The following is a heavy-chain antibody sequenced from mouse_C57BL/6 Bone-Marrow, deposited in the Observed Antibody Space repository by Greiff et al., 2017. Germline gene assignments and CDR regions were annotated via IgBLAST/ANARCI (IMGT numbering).Heavy chain of an antibody. J-gene: IGHJ3*01. Sequence: VQLQQSGPELVKPGASVTIPCKASGYTFTDYNMHWVKQSPGKSLEWIGDINPDNGGTIYNQKFKGKATLTVDKSSSTAYMELRSLTSEDTAVYYCESLGAVAYWGQGTLVTVSA. CDR3: ESLGAVAY. CDR2: INPDNGGT. V-gene: IGHV1-18*01. D-gene: IGHD4-1*01. CDR1: GYTFTDYN.